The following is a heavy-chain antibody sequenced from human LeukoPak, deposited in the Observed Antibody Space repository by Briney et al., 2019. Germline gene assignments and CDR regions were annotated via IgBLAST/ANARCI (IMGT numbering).Heavy chain of an antibody. V-gene: IGHV3-30*09. J-gene: IGHJ4*02. CDR2: VSFDGNTT. CDR3: SRFRAATTRFDY. D-gene: IGHD1/OR15-1a*01. Sequence: GRSLRLSCAASGFTFRNYAMYWVRQAPGRGLEWAAVVSFDGNTTFYSDSVKGRFAISRDNSKNTLYLEMNSLRPEDTAVYYCSRFRAATTRFDYWGQGTLVTVSS. CDR1: GFTFRNYA.